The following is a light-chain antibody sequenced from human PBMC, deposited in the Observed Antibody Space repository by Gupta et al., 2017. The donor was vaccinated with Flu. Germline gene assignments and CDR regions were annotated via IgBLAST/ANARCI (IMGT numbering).Light chain of an antibody. V-gene: IGKV3-11*01. CDR3: QQRSNWPVT. Sequence: EIVLTQSPATLSLSPGERVTLSCRASQSVNNYLAWYQQNPGQAPRLLIYDTSNRATGIPSRFSGSGSGTDYTLTISILDSEDFAAYYCQQRSNWPVTFGRGTRVEVK. J-gene: IGKJ4*02. CDR2: DTS. CDR1: QSVNNY.